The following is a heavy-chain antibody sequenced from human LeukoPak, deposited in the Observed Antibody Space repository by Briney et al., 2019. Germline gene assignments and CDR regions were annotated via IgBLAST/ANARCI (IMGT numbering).Heavy chain of an antibody. J-gene: IGHJ4*02. Sequence: PGGSLRLSCAASEFTFSNYAMHWVRQAPGKGLEWVALISYDGSNTYYPDSVKGRFTISRDNSKNTLYLQMNSLTTEDTAVYYCARDYSSGYSIYFDFWGQGTLVTVSS. CDR2: ISYDGSNT. CDR3: ARDYSSGYSIYFDF. CDR1: EFTFSNYA. V-gene: IGHV3-30-3*01. D-gene: IGHD3-22*01.